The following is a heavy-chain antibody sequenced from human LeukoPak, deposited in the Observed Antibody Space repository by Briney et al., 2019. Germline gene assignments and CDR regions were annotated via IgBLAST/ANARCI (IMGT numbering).Heavy chain of an antibody. CDR2: IHYSGTN. CDR3: ATIFVAANTVDY. CDR1: GGSISSYY. V-gene: IGHV4-59*01. Sequence: KPSETLSLTCTVSGGSISSYYWNWIRQPPGKGREWIGYIHYSGTNYYNPSLKSRVTISVDTSKSQFSLKLTSVTAAGLAVYCSATIFVAANTVDYWGQGNLVTVSS. J-gene: IGHJ4*02. D-gene: IGHD3-3*01.